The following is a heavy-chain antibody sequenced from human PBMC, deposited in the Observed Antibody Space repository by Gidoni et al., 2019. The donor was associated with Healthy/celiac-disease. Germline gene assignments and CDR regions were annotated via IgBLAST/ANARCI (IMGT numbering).Heavy chain of an antibody. V-gene: IGHV3-48*02. Sequence: EVQLVESGGGLVQPGGSLRLSCAASGFTFSTYSMNWVRQAPGKGLEWVSYISSSSSTIYYADSVKGRFTISRDNAKNSLYLQMNSLRDEDTAVYYCARDRPSTGYCGGDCYQDYWGQGTLVTVSS. CDR1: GFTFSTYS. CDR2: ISSSSSTI. CDR3: ARDRPSTGYCGGDCYQDY. J-gene: IGHJ4*02. D-gene: IGHD2-21*02.